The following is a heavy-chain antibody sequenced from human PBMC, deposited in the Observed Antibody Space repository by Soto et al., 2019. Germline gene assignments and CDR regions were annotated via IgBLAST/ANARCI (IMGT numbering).Heavy chain of an antibody. D-gene: IGHD3-16*01. CDR1: IGSISSAGYY. Sequence: KPSETLSLTGTVSIGSISSAGYYWSWILQHPGKGLEWIGNIFYSGSTYYNPSLKSRVTISVDTSKNQFSLKLSSVTAADTAVYYCARVRSGVGYDWFDPWGQGTLVTVSS. V-gene: IGHV4-31*03. CDR3: ARVRSGVGYDWFDP. J-gene: IGHJ5*02. CDR2: IFYSGST.